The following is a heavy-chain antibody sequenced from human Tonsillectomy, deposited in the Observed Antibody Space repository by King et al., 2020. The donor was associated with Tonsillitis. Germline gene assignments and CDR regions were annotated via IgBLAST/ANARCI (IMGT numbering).Heavy chain of an antibody. V-gene: IGHV1-69*01. CDR3: ARGYCSSTSCSYFDS. CDR1: GGTFSSYA. D-gene: IGHD2-2*01. CDR2: IIPIFYTA. Sequence: QLVQSGAEVKKPGSSVKVSCKASGGTFSSYAISWVRQAPGQGLEWMGGIIPIFYTANYAQNFQGRVTITADESTTTAYMELISLRSEDTAVDYCARGYCSSTSCSYFDSWGQGTLVTVSS. J-gene: IGHJ4*02.